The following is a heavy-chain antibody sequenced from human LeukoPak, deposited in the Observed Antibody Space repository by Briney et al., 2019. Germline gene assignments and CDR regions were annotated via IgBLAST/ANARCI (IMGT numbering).Heavy chain of an antibody. Sequence: GGSLRLSCAASGFTFSMSWMTWVRQAPGKGLEWVASINGDTSEIHYVDSVKGRFTISRDNAKNSLFLQMNSLRADDTAVYYCARETYCRGGSCYKGNAFDIWGQGTMVTVSS. J-gene: IGHJ3*02. CDR2: INGDTSEI. CDR1: GFTFSMSW. D-gene: IGHD2-15*01. V-gene: IGHV3-7*01. CDR3: ARETYCRGGSCYKGNAFDI.